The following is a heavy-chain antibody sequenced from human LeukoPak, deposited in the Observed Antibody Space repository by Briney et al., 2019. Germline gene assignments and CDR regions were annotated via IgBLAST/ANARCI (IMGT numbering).Heavy chain of an antibody. J-gene: IGHJ3*02. CDR2: ISGSGGST. CDR3: ARRRGIVVAVAANDAFDI. D-gene: IGHD2-15*01. CDR1: GFTFSSYV. Sequence: GGSLRLSCAASGFTFSSYVMSWVRQAPGKGLEWVSAISGSGGSTYYADSVKGRFTISRDNSKNTLYLQMNSLRAEDTAVYCCARRRGIVVAVAANDAFDIWGQGTMVTVSS. V-gene: IGHV3-23*01.